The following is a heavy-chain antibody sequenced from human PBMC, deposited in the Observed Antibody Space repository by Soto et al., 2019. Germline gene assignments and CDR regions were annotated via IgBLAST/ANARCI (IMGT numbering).Heavy chain of an antibody. CDR3: ARDETYYYGSGPV. D-gene: IGHD3-10*01. V-gene: IGHV3-7*01. J-gene: IGHJ4*02. CDR2: IKQDGSEK. Sequence: EVQLVESGGGLVQPGGSLRLSCAASGFTFSSYWMSWVRQAPGKGLEWVAIIKQDGSEKYYVDSVKGRFTISSDNAKNSLFLQMNSLRVEDTAVYYCARDETYYYGSGPVGGPGTLVTVSS. CDR1: GFTFSSYW.